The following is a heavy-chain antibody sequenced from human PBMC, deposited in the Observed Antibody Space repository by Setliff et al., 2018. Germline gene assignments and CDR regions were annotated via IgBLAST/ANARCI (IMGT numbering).Heavy chain of an antibody. CDR2: INHSGNT. J-gene: IGHJ4*02. CDR1: GVSLSDYY. Sequence: KPSETLSLTCTVYGVSLSDYYWGWVRQSPGKGLDWIGEINHSGNTNYDPSLEGRISISVDTSKRQFSLKLSSVTAADTAVYYCARDPGFHSGTWCLGDWGQGTQVTVSS. V-gene: IGHV4-34*10. D-gene: IGHD2-8*01. CDR3: ARDPGFHSGTWCLGD.